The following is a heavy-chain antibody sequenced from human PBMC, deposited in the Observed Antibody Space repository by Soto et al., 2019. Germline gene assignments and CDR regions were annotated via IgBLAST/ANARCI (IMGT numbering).Heavy chain of an antibody. J-gene: IGHJ4*02. Sequence: HPGGSLRLSCAASGFTFSSYAMSWVRQAPGKGLEWVSAISGSGVSTYYADSVKGRFTISRDNSKNTLYLQMNSLRAEDTAVYYCAKVKPGAVSPYYFDYCGQGTLDTVSS. D-gene: IGHD1-26*01. CDR3: AKVKPGAVSPYYFDY. CDR2: ISGSGVST. CDR1: GFTFSSYA. V-gene: IGHV3-23*01.